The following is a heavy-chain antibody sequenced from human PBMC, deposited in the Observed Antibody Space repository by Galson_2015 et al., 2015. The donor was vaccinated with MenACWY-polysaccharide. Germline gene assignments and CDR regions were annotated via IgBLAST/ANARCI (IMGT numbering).Heavy chain of an antibody. Sequence: SLRLSCAASGFTFSSYGMHWVRQAPGKGLEWVAVISYDGSNKYYADSVKGRFTISRDNSKNTLYLQMNSLRAEDTAVYYCAKLEGELTAFDYWGQGALVTVSS. J-gene: IGHJ4*02. D-gene: IGHD1-7*01. CDR2: ISYDGSNK. CDR1: GFTFSSYG. V-gene: IGHV3-30*18. CDR3: AKLEGELTAFDY.